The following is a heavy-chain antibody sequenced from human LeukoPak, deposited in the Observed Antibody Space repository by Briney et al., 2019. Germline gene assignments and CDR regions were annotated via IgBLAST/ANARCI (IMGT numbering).Heavy chain of an antibody. CDR3: ARFPTNYYGSGSYYSFFDY. D-gene: IGHD3-10*01. V-gene: IGHV4-34*01. J-gene: IGHJ4*02. CDR1: GGSFSGYY. Sequence: ASETLSLTCAVYGGSFSGYYWSWIRQPPGKGLEWIGEINHSGSTNYNPSLKSRVTISVDTSKNQFSLKLSSVTAADTAVYYCARFPTNYYGSGSYYSFFDYWGQGTLVTVSS. CDR2: INHSGST.